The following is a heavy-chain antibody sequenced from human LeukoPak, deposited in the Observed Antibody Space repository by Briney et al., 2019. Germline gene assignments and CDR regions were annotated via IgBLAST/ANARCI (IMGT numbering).Heavy chain of an antibody. J-gene: IGHJ5*02. D-gene: IGHD2-2*01. CDR3: ARGRCSSTSCYFDP. V-gene: IGHV4-39*07. Sequence: PSETLSLTCTVSGGSISSSGYYWGWIRQPPGKGLEWIGSMYYSGSTYYNPSLKSRVTISVDTSKNHFSLKLSSVTAADTAVYYCARGRCSSTSCYFDPWGQGTLVTVSS. CDR1: GGSISSSGYY. CDR2: MYYSGST.